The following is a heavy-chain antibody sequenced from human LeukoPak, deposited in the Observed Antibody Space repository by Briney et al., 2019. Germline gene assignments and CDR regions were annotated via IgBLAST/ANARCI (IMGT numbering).Heavy chain of an antibody. Sequence: SETLSLTCTVSGGSISSYYWSWIRQPAGKGLEWIGRIYTSGSTYYNPSLKSRVTISVVTSKNQFSLKLSSVTAADTAVYYCARDRRIYGVVVPAAMQSNWFDPWGQGTLVTVSS. V-gene: IGHV4-4*07. CDR2: IYTSGST. J-gene: IGHJ5*02. CDR3: ARDRRIYGVVVPAAMQSNWFDP. CDR1: GGSISSYY. D-gene: IGHD2-2*01.